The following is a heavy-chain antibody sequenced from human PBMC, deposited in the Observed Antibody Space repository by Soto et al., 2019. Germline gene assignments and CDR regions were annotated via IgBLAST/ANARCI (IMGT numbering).Heavy chain of an antibody. V-gene: IGHV1-18*04. J-gene: IGHJ4*02. D-gene: IGHD3-22*01. CDR1: GYTFTSYG. Sequence: ASVKVSCKASGYTFTSYGISWVRQAPGQGLEWMGWISAYNGNTNYAQKLQGRVTMTTDTSTSTAYMELRSLRSDDTAVYYCARATDSSGYYLFDYWGQGTLVTVSS. CDR2: ISAYNGNT. CDR3: ARATDSSGYYLFDY.